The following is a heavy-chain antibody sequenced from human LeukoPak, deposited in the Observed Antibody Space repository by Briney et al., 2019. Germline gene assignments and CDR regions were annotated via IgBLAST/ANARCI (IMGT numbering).Heavy chain of an antibody. J-gene: IGHJ3*02. V-gene: IGHV3-15*01. CDR1: GFTFSNAW. D-gene: IGHD3-3*01. CDR2: IKSKTDGGTT. CDR3: TTGKSYDFWSGYPVRDAFDI. Sequence: GGSLRLSCAASGFTFSNAWMSWVRQAPGKGLEWVGRIKSKTDGGTTDYAAPVKGRFTISRDDSKNTLYLQMNSLKTEDTAVYYCTTGKSYDFWSGYPVRDAFDIWGQGTRVTVSS.